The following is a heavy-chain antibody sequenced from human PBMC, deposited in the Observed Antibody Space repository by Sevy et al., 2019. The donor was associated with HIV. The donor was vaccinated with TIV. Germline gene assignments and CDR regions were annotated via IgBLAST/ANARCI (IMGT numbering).Heavy chain of an antibody. CDR3: ARAPGYCYDSSGYYFDY. V-gene: IGHV3-7*01. CDR2: IKQDGSEK. CDR1: GFTFSSYW. Sequence: GGSLRLSCAASGFTFSSYWMSWVRQAPGKGLEWVANIKQDGSEKYYVHSVKGRFTISRDNAKNSLYLQMNSLRAEDTAVYYCARAPGYCYDSSGYYFDYWGQGTLVTVSS. D-gene: IGHD3-22*01. J-gene: IGHJ4*02.